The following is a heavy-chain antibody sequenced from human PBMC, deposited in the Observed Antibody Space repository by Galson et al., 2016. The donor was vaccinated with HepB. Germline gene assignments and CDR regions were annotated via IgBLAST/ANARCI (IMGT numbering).Heavy chain of an antibody. Sequence: SLRLSCAASGFIFSDYAMAWVRQAPGRGLEWVSSLTKSGADAYYVDSVKGRFTISRDHFKNTLYLQIDSLIAEDTALYFCAKDLIRDDYGALLHYWGQGTLVTVSS. CDR1: GFIFSDYA. V-gene: IGHV3-23*01. CDR2: LTKSGADA. D-gene: IGHD4-17*01. CDR3: AKDLIRDDYGALLHY. J-gene: IGHJ4*02.